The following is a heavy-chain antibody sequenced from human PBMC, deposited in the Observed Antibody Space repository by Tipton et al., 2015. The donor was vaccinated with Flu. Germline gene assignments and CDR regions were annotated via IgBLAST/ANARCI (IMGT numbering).Heavy chain of an antibody. Sequence: TLSLTCAVYGGSFSGYYWSWIRQPPGKGLEWIGEINHSGSTNYNPSLKSRVTISVDTSKNQFSLKLSSVTAADTAVYYCARGLRAVVRSPRHYWGQGTLVTVSS. V-gene: IGHV4-34*01. J-gene: IGHJ4*02. CDR3: ARGLRAVVRSPRHY. CDR2: INHSGST. D-gene: IGHD4-23*01. CDR1: GGSFSGYY.